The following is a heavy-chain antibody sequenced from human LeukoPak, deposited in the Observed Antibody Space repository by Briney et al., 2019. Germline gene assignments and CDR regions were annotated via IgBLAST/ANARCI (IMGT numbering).Heavy chain of an antibody. D-gene: IGHD3-3*01. CDR2: ISSSSSYI. CDR1: GFTFSSYS. J-gene: IGHJ4*02. V-gene: IGHV3-21*01. CDR3: ARGLRFLEWLSSAELDY. Sequence: GGSLRLSCAASGFTFSSYSMNWVRQAPGKGLEWFSSISSSSSYIYYADSVKGRFTISRDNAKNSLYLQMNSLRAEDTAVYYCARGLRFLEWLSSAELDYWGQGTLVTVSS.